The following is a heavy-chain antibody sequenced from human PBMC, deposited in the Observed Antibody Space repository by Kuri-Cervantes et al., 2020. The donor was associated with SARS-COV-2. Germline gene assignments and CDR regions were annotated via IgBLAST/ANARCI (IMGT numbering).Heavy chain of an antibody. CDR1: GGSISSHY. CDR2: IYHSGST. V-gene: IGHV4-59*04. D-gene: IGHD7-27*01. CDR3: ARDLRLGKSLDY. Sequence: SETLSLTCTVSGGSISSHYWSWIRQPPGKGLEWIGSIYHSGSTYYNPSLKSRVTISVDTSKNQFSLKLSSVTAADTAVYYCARDLRLGKSLDYWGQGTLVTVSS. J-gene: IGHJ4*02.